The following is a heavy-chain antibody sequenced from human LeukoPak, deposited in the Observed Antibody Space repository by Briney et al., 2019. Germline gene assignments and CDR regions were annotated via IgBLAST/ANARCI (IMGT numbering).Heavy chain of an antibody. D-gene: IGHD2-2*01. J-gene: IGHJ5*02. CDR3: ASRGGCSSTSCYNWFDP. CDR2: IYYSGST. Sequence: PSETLSPTCTVSGGSISSRSYYWGWIRQPPGKGLEWIGSIYYSGSTYYNPSLKSRVTISVDTSKNQFSLRLSSVTAADTAVYYCASRGGCSSTSCYNWFDPWGQGTLVTVSS. V-gene: IGHV4-39*07. CDR1: GGSISSRSYY.